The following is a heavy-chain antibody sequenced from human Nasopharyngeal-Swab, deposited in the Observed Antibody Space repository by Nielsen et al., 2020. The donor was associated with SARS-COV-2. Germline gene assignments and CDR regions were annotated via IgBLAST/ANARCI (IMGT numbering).Heavy chain of an antibody. V-gene: IGHV1-69*01. J-gene: IGHJ4*02. Sequence: WVRQAPGQGLEWMGGTIPIFGTANHAQKFQGRVTITADESTSTAHMELSSLRSEDTAVYYCARGGITIFGVVSNLDYWGQGTLVTVSS. D-gene: IGHD3-3*01. CDR2: TIPIFGTA. CDR3: ARGGITIFGVVSNLDY.